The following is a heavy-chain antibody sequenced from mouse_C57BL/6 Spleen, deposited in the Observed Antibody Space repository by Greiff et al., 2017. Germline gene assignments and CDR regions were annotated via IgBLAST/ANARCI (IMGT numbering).Heavy chain of an antibody. Sequence: EVNVVESGGGLVKPGGSLKLSCAASGFTFSDYGMHWVRQAPEKGLEWVAYISSGSSTIYYADTVKGRFTISRDNAKNTLFLQMTSLRSEDTAMYYCARIDYDDAMDYWGQGTSVTVSS. J-gene: IGHJ4*01. CDR3: ARIDYDDAMDY. CDR1: GFTFSDYG. CDR2: ISSGSSTI. V-gene: IGHV5-17*01. D-gene: IGHD2-4*01.